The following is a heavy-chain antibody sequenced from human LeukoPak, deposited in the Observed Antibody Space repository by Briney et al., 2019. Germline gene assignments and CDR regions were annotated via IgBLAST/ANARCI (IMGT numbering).Heavy chain of an antibody. CDR2: MNPNSGNT. D-gene: IGHD5-18*01. CDR1: GYTFTSYD. Sequence: ASVKVSCKASGYTFTSYDINWVRQATGQGLELMGWMNPNSGNTGYEQKFQGRVTMTRNTSISTAYMELSSLRSEDTAVYYCARVGYSYGHDNGYYFDYWGQGTLVTVSS. V-gene: IGHV1-8*01. CDR3: ARVGYSYGHDNGYYFDY. J-gene: IGHJ4*02.